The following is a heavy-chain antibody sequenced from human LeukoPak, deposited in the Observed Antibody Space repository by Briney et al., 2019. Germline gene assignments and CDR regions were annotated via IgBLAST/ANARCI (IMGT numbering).Heavy chain of an antibody. V-gene: IGHV3-21*01. CDR1: GFTFSSYS. CDR2: ISSGSVYM. D-gene: IGHD6-25*01. CDR3: ARGATRIAAAVNYFDY. Sequence: GGSPRLSCAASGFTFSSYSMNWVRQAPGKGLEWVSSISSGSVYMYYADSVKGRFTISRDNAKNSLYLQMNSLRAEDTAVYYCARGATRIAAAVNYFDYWGQGTLVTVSS. J-gene: IGHJ4*02.